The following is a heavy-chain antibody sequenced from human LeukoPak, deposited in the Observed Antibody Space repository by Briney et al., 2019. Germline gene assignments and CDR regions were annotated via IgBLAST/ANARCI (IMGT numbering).Heavy chain of an antibody. V-gene: IGHV3-23*01. CDR2: ISGSGGST. D-gene: IGHD6-13*01. J-gene: IGHJ6*02. CDR3: AKEGSSSWYVDYYGMDV. CDR1: GFTFSSYA. Sequence: SGGSLGLSCAASGFTFSSYAMSWVRQAPGKGLEWVSAISGSGGSTYYADSVKGRFTISRDNSKNTLYLQMNSLRAEDTAVYYCAKEGSSSWYVDYYGMDVWGQGTTVTVSS.